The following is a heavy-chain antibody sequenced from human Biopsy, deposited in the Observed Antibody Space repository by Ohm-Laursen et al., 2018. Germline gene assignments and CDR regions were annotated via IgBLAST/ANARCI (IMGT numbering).Heavy chain of an antibody. J-gene: IGHJ3*02. V-gene: IGHV4-34*01. CDR3: ARGTGRYYVYGAFDI. D-gene: IGHD1-26*01. CDR1: GGSFNGYF. Sequence: SETLSLTWAVYGGSFNGYFWSWIRQPPGKGLEWIGDITQSGSTNYSPSLKSRVTMSVDTSKNQFPLNLRSVTAADTAVYYCARGTGRYYVYGAFDIWGQGTVVTVSS. CDR2: ITQSGST.